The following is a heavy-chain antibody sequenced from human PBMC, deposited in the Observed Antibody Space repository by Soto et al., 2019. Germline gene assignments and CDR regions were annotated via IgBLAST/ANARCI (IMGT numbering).Heavy chain of an antibody. V-gene: IGHV3-21*01. CDR3: ARDVNGGFCGA. CDR2: ISSRNNDM. J-gene: IGHJ5*02. Sequence: EVQLVESGGGLVKPGGSLRLSCAASGFTFSSYSMNWVRQAPGKGLEGVSTISSRNNDMYYVDSVKGRFTISRDNARNSVYLQMKSLRADDTAGYYCARDVNGGFCGAWGQGTLVTVSS. D-gene: IGHD2-21*01. CDR1: GFTFSSYS.